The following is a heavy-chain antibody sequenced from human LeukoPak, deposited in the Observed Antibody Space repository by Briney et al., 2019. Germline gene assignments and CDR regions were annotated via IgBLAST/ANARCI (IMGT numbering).Heavy chain of an antibody. CDR3: ARDRSDIVVVVAATALDY. CDR1: GYTFTSYG. V-gene: IGHV1-18*01. J-gene: IGHJ4*02. CDR2: ISAYNGNT. Sequence: GASVKVSCKASGYTFTSYGISWVRQAPGQGLKWMGWISAYNGNTNYAQKLQGRVTMTTDTSTSTAYMELRSLRSDDTAVYYCARDRSDIVVVVAATALDYWGQGTLVTVSS. D-gene: IGHD2-15*01.